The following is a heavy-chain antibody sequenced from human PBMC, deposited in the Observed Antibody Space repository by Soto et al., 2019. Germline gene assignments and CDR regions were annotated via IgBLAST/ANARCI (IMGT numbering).Heavy chain of an antibody. CDR2: IIPIFGTA. D-gene: IGHD3-22*01. Sequence: SVKVSCKASGGTFSSYAISWVRQAPGQGLEWMGGIIPIFGTADYAQRFQGRVTITAGESTSTAYMELSSLRSEDTAVYYCAVTMTNYYYYGMDVWGQGTTVTVSS. CDR1: GGTFSSYA. V-gene: IGHV1-69*13. CDR3: AVTMTNYYYYGMDV. J-gene: IGHJ6*02.